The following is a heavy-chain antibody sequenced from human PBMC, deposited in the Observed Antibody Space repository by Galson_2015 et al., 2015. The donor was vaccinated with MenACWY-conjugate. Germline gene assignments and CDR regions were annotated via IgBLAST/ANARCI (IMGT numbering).Heavy chain of an antibody. J-gene: IGHJ4*02. Sequence: SLRLSCAASGFTFSNYWMHWVRHAPGRGPVWVSNINTDGSYSRYADSVKGRFTISRDNAKNTLYLQMNSLRSDDTAVYFCERAAGGWGPGTLVTVSS. CDR2: INTDGSYS. D-gene: IGHD3-16*01. V-gene: IGHV3-74*01. CDR1: GFTFSNYW. CDR3: ERAAGG.